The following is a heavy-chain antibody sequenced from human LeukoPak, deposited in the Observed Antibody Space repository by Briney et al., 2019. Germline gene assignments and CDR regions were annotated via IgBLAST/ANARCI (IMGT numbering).Heavy chain of an antibody. Sequence: PVGSLRLSCAASGFTFSSYGMHWVRQAPGKGLEWVAFIRYDGSNKYYADSVKGRFTISRDNSKNTLYLQMNSLRAEDTAVYYCANPQDYYDSRGSMSYWGQGTLVTVSS. CDR3: ANPQDYYDSRGSMSY. J-gene: IGHJ4*02. CDR1: GFTFSSYG. CDR2: IRYDGSNK. V-gene: IGHV3-30*02. D-gene: IGHD3-22*01.